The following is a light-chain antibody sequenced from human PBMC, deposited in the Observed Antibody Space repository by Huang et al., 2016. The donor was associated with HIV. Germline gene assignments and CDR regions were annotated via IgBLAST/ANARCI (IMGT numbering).Light chain of an antibody. CDR1: QSVSRNY. V-gene: IGKV3-20*01. CDR2: GAS. J-gene: IGKJ1*01. CDR3: QQCGRSPWT. Sequence: EIVLTQSPGTLSLSPGERATLSCRASQSVSRNYLAWYQQKPGQAPRLLIYGASSRATGIPDRFSGSGSGTDFTLTISRLEPEDFAVYYCQQCGRSPWTFGQGTKVEIK.